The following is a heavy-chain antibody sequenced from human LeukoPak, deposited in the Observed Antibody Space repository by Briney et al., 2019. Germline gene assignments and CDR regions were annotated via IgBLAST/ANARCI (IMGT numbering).Heavy chain of an antibody. J-gene: IGHJ4*02. CDR3: TAVAAAGSFDY. Sequence: SETLSLTCAVYGRSFSGYYWSWIRQPPGKGLEWIGEINHSGSTNYNPSLKSRVTISVDTSKNQFSLKLSSVTAADTAVYFATAVAAAGSFDYWGQGTLVTVSS. CDR2: INHSGST. CDR1: GRSFSGYY. V-gene: IGHV4-34*01. D-gene: IGHD6-13*01.